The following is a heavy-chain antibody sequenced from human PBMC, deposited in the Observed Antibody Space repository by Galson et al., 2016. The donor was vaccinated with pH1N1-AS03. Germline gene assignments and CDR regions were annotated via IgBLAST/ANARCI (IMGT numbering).Heavy chain of an antibody. Sequence: SVKVSCMASGYTFTSNDINWVRQATGQGLEWMGWMNPNTGITGYAQKFQGRVTMTRDISISTAYMEPSSLRSEDTAAYFCARGVSAGVDFWGQGTLVTVSS. V-gene: IGHV1-8*01. CDR3: ARGVSAGVDF. D-gene: IGHD3-10*01. CDR1: GYTFTSND. CDR2: MNPNTGIT. J-gene: IGHJ4*02.